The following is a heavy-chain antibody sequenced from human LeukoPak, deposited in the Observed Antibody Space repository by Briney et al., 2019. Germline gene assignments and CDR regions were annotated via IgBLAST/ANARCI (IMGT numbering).Heavy chain of an antibody. CDR3: ARGARYCSGARCYRNLGWFDP. J-gene: IGHJ5*02. CDR2: IYTSGST. Sequence: SETLSLTCTVSGGSISSYYWSWIRQPAGKGLEWIGRIYTSGSTNYNPSLKSRVTMSVDTSKNQFSLKLSSVTAADTAVYYCARGARYCSGARCYRNLGWFDPWGQGTLVTVSS. D-gene: IGHD2-15*01. V-gene: IGHV4-4*07. CDR1: GGSISSYY.